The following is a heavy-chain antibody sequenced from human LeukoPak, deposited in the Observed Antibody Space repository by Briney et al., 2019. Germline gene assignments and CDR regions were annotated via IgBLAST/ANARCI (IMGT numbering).Heavy chain of an antibody. D-gene: IGHD6-19*01. CDR2: ISGSGGSA. Sequence: GGSLRLSCAASGFTFSSYAMSWVRQAPGKGLEWVSAISGSGGSAYYADSVKGRFTISRDNSKDTLYLQMNSLRAEDTAVYCCAKDYLAGDYWGQGTLVTVSS. CDR1: GFTFSSYA. CDR3: AKDYLAGDY. J-gene: IGHJ4*02. V-gene: IGHV3-23*01.